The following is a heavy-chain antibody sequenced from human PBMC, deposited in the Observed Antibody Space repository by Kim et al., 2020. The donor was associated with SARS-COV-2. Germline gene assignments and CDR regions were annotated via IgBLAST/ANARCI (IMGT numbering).Heavy chain of an antibody. CDR2: IIPIFGAP. CDR1: GGTFSSYA. J-gene: IGHJ6*02. CDR3: VREGDLHFASQGPHYYGMDV. V-gene: IGHV1-69*13. Sequence: SVKVSCKASGGTFSSYAISWVRQAPGQGLEWMGGIIPIFGAPNYAQKFQGRVTITADESTSTAYMELSSLRSEDTAVYYCVREGDLHFASQGPHYYGMDVWGRGTTVTVSS. D-gene: IGHD3-3*02.